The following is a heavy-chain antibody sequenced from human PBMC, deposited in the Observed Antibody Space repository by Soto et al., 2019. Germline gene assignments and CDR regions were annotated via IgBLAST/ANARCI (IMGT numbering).Heavy chain of an antibody. Sequence: GGSLSLSCAASGFTFSSYAMSWVRQAPGKGLEWVSAISGSGGSTYYEDSVKGRFTISRDNSKNTLYLQMNSLRAEDTAVYYCAKASDYNWFDPWGQGTLVTVSS. V-gene: IGHV3-23*01. CDR3: AKASDYNWFDP. CDR1: GFTFSSYA. J-gene: IGHJ5*02. CDR2: ISGSGGST. D-gene: IGHD2-21*02.